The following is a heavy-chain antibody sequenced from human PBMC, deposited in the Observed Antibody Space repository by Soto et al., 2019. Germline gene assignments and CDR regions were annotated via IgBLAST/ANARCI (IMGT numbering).Heavy chain of an antibody. CDR1: GFTFSSYG. CDR2: IWYDGSNK. CDR3: VRDGGYYGAGSYFDP. Sequence: QVQLVESGGGVVQPGRSLRLCCAASGFTFSSYGMHWVRQAPGEGLGGVAVIWYDGSNKYYADSVKGRFTISRDNSKNTLCLEMNSLRAEDTAVYYCVRDGGYYGAGSYFDPWGQGSLVTVSS. V-gene: IGHV3-33*01. J-gene: IGHJ5*02. D-gene: IGHD3-10*01.